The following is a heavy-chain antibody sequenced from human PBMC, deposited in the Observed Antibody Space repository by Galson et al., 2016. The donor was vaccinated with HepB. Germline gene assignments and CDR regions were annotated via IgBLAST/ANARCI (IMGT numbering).Heavy chain of an antibody. V-gene: IGHV3-30-3*01. J-gene: IGHJ4*02. CDR1: GFSFSSFS. Sequence: SLRLSCAASGFSFSSFSMHWVRQAPGKGLEGLAVISYDGGNKYYADSVKGRFTISRDNSKNTLYLQMNSLRPEDTAVYYCTRSDTSGNQGGYDHWGQGTLVTVSS. D-gene: IGHD3-22*01. CDR2: ISYDGGNK. CDR3: TRSDTSGNQGGYDH.